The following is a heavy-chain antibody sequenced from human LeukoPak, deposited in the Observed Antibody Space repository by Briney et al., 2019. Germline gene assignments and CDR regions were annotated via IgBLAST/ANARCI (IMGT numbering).Heavy chain of an antibody. CDR2: IIPIFGTA. V-gene: IGHV1-69*13. D-gene: IGHD3-22*01. Sequence: GASVKVSCKASGGTFSSYAISWVRQAPGQGLEWKGGIIPIFGTANYAQKFQGRVTITADESTSTAYMELSSLRSEDTAVYYCASLSPLYYDSSGDPYWGQGTLVTVSS. J-gene: IGHJ4*02. CDR1: GGTFSSYA. CDR3: ASLSPLYYDSSGDPY.